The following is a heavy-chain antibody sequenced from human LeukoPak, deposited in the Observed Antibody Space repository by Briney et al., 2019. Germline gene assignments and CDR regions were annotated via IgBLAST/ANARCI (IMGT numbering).Heavy chain of an antibody. Sequence: ASVKVSCEASGGTFSSYAISWVRQAPGQGLEWMGGIIPIFGTANYAQKFQGRVTITADESTSTAYMELSSLRSEDTAVYYCARADCSSTSCYRGYYYYMDVWGKGTTVTISS. CDR3: ARADCSSTSCYRGYYYYMDV. J-gene: IGHJ6*03. D-gene: IGHD2-2*01. V-gene: IGHV1-69*13. CDR2: IIPIFGTA. CDR1: GGTFSSYA.